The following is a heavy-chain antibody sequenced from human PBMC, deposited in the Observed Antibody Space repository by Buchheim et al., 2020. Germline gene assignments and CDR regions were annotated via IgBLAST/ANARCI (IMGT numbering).Heavy chain of an antibody. CDR1: GFSFNKSP. CDR3: AKGPDRGSMDV. J-gene: IGHJ6*02. V-gene: IGHV3-23*01. CDR2: ISSSGSDT. D-gene: IGHD2-2*01. Sequence: EVQLLESGGGLVQPGGSLRLSCVASGFSFNKSPLSWVRQPLGEGLEWVSSISSSGSDTYYTGSVKGRFTVSRANSKNTLFLQMNSLRADDTAMYYCAKGPDRGSMDVWGQGTT.